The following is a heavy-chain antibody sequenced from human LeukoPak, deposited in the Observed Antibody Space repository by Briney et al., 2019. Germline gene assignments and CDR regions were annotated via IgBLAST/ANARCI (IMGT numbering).Heavy chain of an antibody. CDR1: GFAFSNFA. CDR3: AKRGGGCSNGVCFNWFDS. V-gene: IGHV3-23*01. CDR2: IGVTADYT. Sequence: GGSLRLSCAASGFAFSNFALSWVRQAPGKGLEWVSTIGVTADYTSFADSVKGRFTISRDNSKNTVYLQMNGLRAEDTALYFCAKRGGGCSNGVCFNWFDSWSQGTLVTVSS. J-gene: IGHJ5*01. D-gene: IGHD2-8*01.